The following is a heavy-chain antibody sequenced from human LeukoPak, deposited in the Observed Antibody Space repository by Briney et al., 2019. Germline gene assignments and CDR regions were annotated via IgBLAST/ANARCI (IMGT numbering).Heavy chain of an antibody. V-gene: IGHV4-30-4*08. CDR2: IYYSGST. Sequence: PSQTLSLTCTVSGGSISSGDYYWSWIRQPPGKGLEWIGYIYYSGSTYYNPPLESRVTISVDTSKNQFSLKLSSVTAADTAVYYCARGASLEWLYWFDPWGQGTLVTVSS. CDR1: GGSISSGDYY. D-gene: IGHD3-3*01. CDR3: ARGASLEWLYWFDP. J-gene: IGHJ5*02.